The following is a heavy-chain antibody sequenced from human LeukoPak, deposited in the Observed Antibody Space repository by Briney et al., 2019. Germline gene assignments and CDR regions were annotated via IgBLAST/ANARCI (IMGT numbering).Heavy chain of an antibody. J-gene: IGHJ4*02. CDR3: ARGFDSKSTYFGD. CDR1: GGSITTHY. Sequence: SETLSLTCTVSGGSITTHYWTWIRQPPGKGLEWIGYIYYSGSTKYNPSLKSRVTISVDTSKNQFSLKLRSVTAADTAVYYCARGFDSKSTYFGDWGQGTLVTVSS. CDR2: IYYSGST. V-gene: IGHV4-59*11. D-gene: IGHD5-12*01.